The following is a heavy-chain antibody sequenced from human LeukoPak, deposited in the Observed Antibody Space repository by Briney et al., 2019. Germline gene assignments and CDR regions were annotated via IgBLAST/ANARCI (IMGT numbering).Heavy chain of an antibody. Sequence: GGSLRLSCAASGCTFSSFAMNWVRQAPGKGLAWVSTMSGAATSTSYADSVKGRFNISRDNSKNTLYLQMNSLRAEDTALFFFSSTRRHTILTGWFDPWGQGTLVTVSS. V-gene: IGHV3-23*01. D-gene: IGHD3-9*01. CDR1: GCTFSSFA. J-gene: IGHJ5*02. CDR3: SSTRRHTILTGWFDP. CDR2: MSGAATST.